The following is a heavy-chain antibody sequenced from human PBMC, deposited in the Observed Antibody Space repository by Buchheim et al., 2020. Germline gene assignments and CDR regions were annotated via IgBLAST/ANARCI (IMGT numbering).Heavy chain of an antibody. D-gene: IGHD3-3*01. V-gene: IGHV7-4-1*02. CDR3: ARPSGFGVVGAKYGMDV. CDR2: INTNTGNP. J-gene: IGHJ6*02. Sequence: QVQLVQSGSELKKPGASVKVSCKASGYTLTKYAMNWVRQAPGQGLEWMGWINTNTGNPTYAQAFTGRFVFSFDTSVSTAYLEISSQKAEDTAVYYWARPSGFGVVGAKYGMDVWGPGT. CDR1: GYTLTKYA.